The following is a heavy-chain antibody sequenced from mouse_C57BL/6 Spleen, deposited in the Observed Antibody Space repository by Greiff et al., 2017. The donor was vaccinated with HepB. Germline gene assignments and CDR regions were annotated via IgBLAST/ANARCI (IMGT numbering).Heavy chain of an antibody. CDR3: ARNPLRGAMDY. V-gene: IGHV1-76*01. D-gene: IGHD2-12*01. CDR1: GYTFTDYY. CDR2: IYPGSGNT. J-gene: IGHJ4*01. Sequence: VKLQESGAELVRPGASVKLSCKASGYTFTDYYINWVKQRPGQGLEWIARIYPGSGNTYYNEKFKGKATLTAEKSSSTAYMQLSSLTSEDSAVYVCARNPLRGAMDYWGQGTSVTVSS.